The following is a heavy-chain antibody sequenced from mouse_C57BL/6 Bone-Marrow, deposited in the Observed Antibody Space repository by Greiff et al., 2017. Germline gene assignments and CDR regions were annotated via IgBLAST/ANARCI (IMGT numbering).Heavy chain of an antibody. V-gene: IGHV1-19*01. J-gene: IGHJ2*01. D-gene: IGHD1-1*01. CDR2: INPYNGGT. Sequence: VQLQQSGPVLVKPGASVKMSCKASGYTFTDYYMNWVKQSHGKSLEWIGVINPYNGGTSYNQKFKGKATLTVDKSSSTAYMELNSLTSEDSAVYYCARERNYCGSVDYWGQGTTLTVSS. CDR3: ARERNYCGSVDY. CDR1: GYTFTDYY.